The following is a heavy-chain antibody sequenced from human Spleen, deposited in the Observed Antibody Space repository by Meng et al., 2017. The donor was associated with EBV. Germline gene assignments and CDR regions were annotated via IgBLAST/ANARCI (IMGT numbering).Heavy chain of an antibody. D-gene: IGHD3-10*01. CDR3: AIGVTLVRGY. CDR1: DGSFSAFY. Sequence: QVQIQQLGEGLLKPSVTLSLTCAVYDGSFSAFYWNWFRQSPGKGLEWIGEINHSGSTNYNPSLKSRVTMSVDTSKNQFSLKLSSLTAADTAMYYCAIGVTLVRGYWGQGTLVTVSS. V-gene: IGHV4-34*01. CDR2: INHSGST. J-gene: IGHJ4*02.